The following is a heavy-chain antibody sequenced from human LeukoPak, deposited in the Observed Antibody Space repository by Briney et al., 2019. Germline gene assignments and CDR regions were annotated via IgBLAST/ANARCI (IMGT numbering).Heavy chain of an antibody. Sequence: SETLSLTCSVSDGSINTYFWSWIRQPAGKGLEWIGRIDSSGTTSLNPPLKSRVTISQDKSKKQFSLKLSSVTAADAAVYYCATGGYSAWCDYWGHGTQVIVSS. V-gene: IGHV4-4*07. CDR2: IDSSGTT. D-gene: IGHD6-19*01. J-gene: IGHJ4*01. CDR3: ATGGYSAWCDY. CDR1: DGSINTYF.